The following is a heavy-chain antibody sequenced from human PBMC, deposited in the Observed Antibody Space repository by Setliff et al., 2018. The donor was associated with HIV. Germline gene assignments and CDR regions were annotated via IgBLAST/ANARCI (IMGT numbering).Heavy chain of an antibody. CDR3: ARTREYYYGSGSPSSYYYMDV. CDR1: GFTFSRYW. Sequence: PGGSLRLSCAASGFTFSRYWMHWIRQAPGKGLVWVSRVDSDGSGTSYADSVKGRFTISRDNAKNMLYLQMNSLRAEDTALYYCARTREYYYGSGSPSSYYYMDVWGKGTTVTV. J-gene: IGHJ6*03. D-gene: IGHD3-10*01. CDR2: VDSDGSGT. V-gene: IGHV3-74*01.